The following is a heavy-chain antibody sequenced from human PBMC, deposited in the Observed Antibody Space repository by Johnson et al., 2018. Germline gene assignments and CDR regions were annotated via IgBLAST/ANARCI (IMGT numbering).Heavy chain of an antibody. CDR3: AKAGYYDSSGYYYYFQH. Sequence: QVQLVQSGGGVVQPGRSLRLSCAASGFTLSIYGMYWVRQAPGKGLEWVAVISYDGSNKNYADSVKDRFTISRDNSKNSLFLQMNSLRAEDTAVYYCAKAGYYDSSGYYYYFQHWGQGTLVTVSS. CDR2: ISYDGSNK. J-gene: IGHJ1*01. V-gene: IGHV3-30*18. D-gene: IGHD3-22*01. CDR1: GFTLSIYG.